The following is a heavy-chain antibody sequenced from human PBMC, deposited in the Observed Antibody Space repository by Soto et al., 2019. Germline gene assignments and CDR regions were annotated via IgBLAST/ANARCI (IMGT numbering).Heavy chain of an antibody. J-gene: IGHJ6*02. CDR3: AGNMVRGVYYYGMDV. V-gene: IGHV4-59*01. CDR1: GGSISSYY. Sequence: SETLSLTCTVSGGSISSYYWSWIRQPPGKGLEWIGYIYYSGRTNYNPSLKSRVAISVDTSKNQFSLKLSSVTAADTAVYYCAGNMVRGVYYYGMDVWGQGTTVTVSS. D-gene: IGHD3-10*01. CDR2: IYYSGRT.